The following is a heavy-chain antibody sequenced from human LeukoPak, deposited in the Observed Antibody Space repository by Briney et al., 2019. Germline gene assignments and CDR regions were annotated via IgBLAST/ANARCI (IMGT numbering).Heavy chain of an antibody. CDR3: ARLSVIVGSTLEYYYYYMDV. J-gene: IGHJ6*03. D-gene: IGHD1-26*01. CDR1: GGTFSGYY. CDR2: SNDSGGT. Sequence: SETLSLTCAVYGGTFSGYYRSWLRQPPGKRLEWVGESNDSGGTNYNPSLKSRVTISADKSKNQVSLKLTSVTAADTAVYYCARLSVIVGSTLEYYYYYMDVWGQGTTVTVSS. V-gene: IGHV4-34*01.